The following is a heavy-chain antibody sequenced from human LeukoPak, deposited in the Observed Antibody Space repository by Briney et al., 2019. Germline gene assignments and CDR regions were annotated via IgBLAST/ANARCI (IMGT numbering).Heavy chain of an antibody. J-gene: IGHJ4*02. V-gene: IGHV1-46*01. CDR2: IYPRDGST. CDR3: ARDQEGFDY. CDR1: GYSFTSNY. Sequence: ASVKVSCKVSGYSFTSNYIHWVRQAPGQGLEWMGMIYPRDGSTSYAQRFQDGVTVTRDTSTSTVHMELSGLRSEDTAVYYCARDQEGFDYWGQGTLVTVSS.